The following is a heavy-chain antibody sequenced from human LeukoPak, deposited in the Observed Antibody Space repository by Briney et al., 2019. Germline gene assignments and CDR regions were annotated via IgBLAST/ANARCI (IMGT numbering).Heavy chain of an antibody. CDR1: GGSITGHY. CDR3: ARLHALGAEEFDP. V-gene: IGHV4-59*11. Sequence: PSETLSLTCTVSGGSITGHYWSWIRQPPGKGLEWIGYIHYTGSTNYSPSLNSRITMSVDTPNNQFSLRLTSVTATDTAVYYCARLHALGAEEFDPWGQGAMVTVSS. CDR2: IHYTGST. J-gene: IGHJ5*02. D-gene: IGHD3-16*01.